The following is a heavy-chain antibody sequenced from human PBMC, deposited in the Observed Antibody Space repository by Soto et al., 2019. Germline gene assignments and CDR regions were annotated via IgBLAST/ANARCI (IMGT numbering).Heavy chain of an antibody. CDR2: ISSSSSTI. CDR1: GFTFSSYS. J-gene: IGHJ4*02. Sequence: EVQLVESGGGLVQPGGSLRLSCAASGFTFSSYSMNWVRQAPGKGLEWVSYISSSSSTIYYADSVKGRFTISRDNAKNSLYLQTNGLRDEDTAVYYCASFRLFYYDSSGYAHDYWGQGTLVTVSS. V-gene: IGHV3-48*02. CDR3: ASFRLFYYDSSGYAHDY. D-gene: IGHD3-22*01.